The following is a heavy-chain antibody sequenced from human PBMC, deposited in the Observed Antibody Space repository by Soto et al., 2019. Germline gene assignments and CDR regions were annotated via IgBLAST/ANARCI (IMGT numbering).Heavy chain of an antibody. Sequence: ASVKVSCKASGYTFIGYYMHWVRQAPGKGLEWMGWIKPDSGGTDYAQKFRGRVTTTRDTSISTAYIELSRLTSDDAAVYYCARALGIRLDLYYFDSWGQGTLVTVSS. J-gene: IGHJ4*02. D-gene: IGHD3-16*01. CDR1: GYTFIGYY. CDR2: IKPDSGGT. V-gene: IGHV1-2*02. CDR3: ARALGIRLDLYYFDS.